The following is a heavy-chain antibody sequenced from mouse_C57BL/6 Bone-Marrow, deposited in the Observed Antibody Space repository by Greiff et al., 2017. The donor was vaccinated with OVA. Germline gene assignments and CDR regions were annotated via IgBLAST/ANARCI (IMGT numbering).Heavy chain of an antibody. J-gene: IGHJ3*01. V-gene: IGHV1-82*01. CDR2: IYPGDGDT. CDR3: ARSPTTVVAPGFAY. Sequence: VQLQQSGPELVKPGASVKISCKASGYAFSSSWMNWVKQRPGKGLEWIGRIYPGDGDTNYNGKFKGKATLTADKSSSTAYMQLSSLTSEDSAVYFCARSPTTVVAPGFAYWGQGTLVTVSA. CDR1: GYAFSSSW. D-gene: IGHD1-1*01.